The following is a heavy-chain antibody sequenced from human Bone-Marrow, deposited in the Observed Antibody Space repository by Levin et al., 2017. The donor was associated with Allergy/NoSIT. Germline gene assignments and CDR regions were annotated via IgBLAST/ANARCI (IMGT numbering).Heavy chain of an antibody. J-gene: IGHJ6*02. D-gene: IGHD6-19*01. CDR3: ARDPYSSGWTLTEGMDV. CDR1: GYTFTSYG. Sequence: GASVKVSCKASGYTFTSYGISWVRQAPGQGLEWMGWISAYNGNTNYAQKLQGRVTMTTDTSTSTAYMELRSLRSDDTAVYYCARDPYSSGWTLTEGMDVWGQGTTVTVSS. V-gene: IGHV1-18*01. CDR2: ISAYNGNT.